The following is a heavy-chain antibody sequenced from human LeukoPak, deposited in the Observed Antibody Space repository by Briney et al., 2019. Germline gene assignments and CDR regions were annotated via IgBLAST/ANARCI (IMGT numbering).Heavy chain of an antibody. CDR3: VRARGAGPGAHFDY. CDR2: ISNTGDFI. Sequence: PGGSLRLSCAASGLTFSDEYMSWIRQAPGRGLEWVSYISNTGDFIAYADSVKGRFTISRGNAKNSLYLQMNSLRAEDAAAYYCVRARGAGPGAHFDYWGQGTLVTVSS. V-gene: IGHV3-11*01. J-gene: IGHJ4*02. D-gene: IGHD3-10*01. CDR1: GLTFSDEY.